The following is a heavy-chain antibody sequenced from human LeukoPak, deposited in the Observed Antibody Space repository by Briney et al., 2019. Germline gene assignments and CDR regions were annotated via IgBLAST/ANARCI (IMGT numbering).Heavy chain of an antibody. D-gene: IGHD3-10*01. Sequence: SETLSLTCTVYGGSFSGYYWSWIRQPPGKGLEWIGDINHSGSTNYNPSLKSRITVSVHTSKNQFSLKLSSVTAADTAVYYCARRWLWFGELPIDYWGQGTLVTVSS. CDR3: ARRWLWFGELPIDY. J-gene: IGHJ4*02. CDR2: INHSGST. CDR1: GGSFSGYY. V-gene: IGHV4-34*01.